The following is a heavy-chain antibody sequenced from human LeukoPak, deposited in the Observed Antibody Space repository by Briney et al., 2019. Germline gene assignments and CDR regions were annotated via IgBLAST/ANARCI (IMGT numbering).Heavy chain of an antibody. D-gene: IGHD6-6*01. CDR3: ARGRIAARPGLDY. Sequence: SETLSLTCAVYGGSFSGYYWSWIRQPPGKGLEWIGEINRSGSTNYNPSLKSRVTISVDTSKNQFSLKLSSVTAADTAVYYCARGRIAARPGLDYWGQGTLVTVSS. CDR2: INRSGST. CDR1: GGSFSGYY. J-gene: IGHJ4*02. V-gene: IGHV4-34*01.